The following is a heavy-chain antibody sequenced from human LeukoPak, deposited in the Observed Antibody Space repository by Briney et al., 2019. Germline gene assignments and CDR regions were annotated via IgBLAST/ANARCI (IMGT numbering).Heavy chain of an antibody. D-gene: IGHD1-26*01. CDR1: GYTFTSYD. Sequence: GASVKVSCKASGYTFTSYDINWVRQATGQGLEWMGWMNPNGGNTGYAQKFQGRVTMTRNTSISTAYMELSSLRSEDTAVYYCARLKCGSYHPGDYWGQGTLVTVSS. CDR2: MNPNGGNT. V-gene: IGHV1-8*01. J-gene: IGHJ4*02. CDR3: ARLKCGSYHPGDY.